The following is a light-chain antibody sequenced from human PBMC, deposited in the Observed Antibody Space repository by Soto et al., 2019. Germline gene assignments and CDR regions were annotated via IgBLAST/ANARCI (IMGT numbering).Light chain of an antibody. Sequence: QSVLTQPPSVSAAPGQKVTISCSESTSNIGNTYISWYQQLPGTAPKLLIYDNNQRPSGIPDRFSGSKSGTSATLGITGLQTGDEADYYCGTWDSGLSVGVFGGGTKLTVL. CDR3: GTWDSGLSVGV. J-gene: IGLJ2*01. V-gene: IGLV1-51*01. CDR1: TSNIGNTY. CDR2: DNN.